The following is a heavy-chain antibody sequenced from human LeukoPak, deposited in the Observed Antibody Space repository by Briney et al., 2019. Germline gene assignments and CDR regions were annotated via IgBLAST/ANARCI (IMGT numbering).Heavy chain of an antibody. CDR3: ARGSWSARFDY. CDR2: VTHSGST. Sequence: SETLSLTCAVYGGSFNDKYWSWIRPAPGKGLQWIGEVTHSGSTNFNPSLESRVTVSLDTSKNHFSLKLTSVTAADTAVYYCARGSWSARFDYWGQGTLVTVSS. CDR1: GGSFNDKY. V-gene: IGHV4-34*01. J-gene: IGHJ4*02.